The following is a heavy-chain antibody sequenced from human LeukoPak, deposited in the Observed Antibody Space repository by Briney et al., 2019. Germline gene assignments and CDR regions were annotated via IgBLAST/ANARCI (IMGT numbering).Heavy chain of an antibody. CDR3: ARRLAVGGRSVDY. Sequence: NPSETLSLTCAVYGGSFSGYYWSWIRQPPGKGLEWIGEINHSGSTNYNPSLKSRVTISVDTSKNQFSLKLSSVTAADTAVYYCARRLAVGGRSVDYWGQGTLVTVSS. CDR1: GGSFSGYY. D-gene: IGHD2-15*01. J-gene: IGHJ4*02. V-gene: IGHV4-34*01. CDR2: INHSGST.